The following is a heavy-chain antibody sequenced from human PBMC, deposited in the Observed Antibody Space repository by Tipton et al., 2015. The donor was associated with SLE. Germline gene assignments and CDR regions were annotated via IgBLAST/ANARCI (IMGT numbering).Heavy chain of an antibody. CDR3: ARVPSEYRNYAWNRFDP. D-gene: IGHD4-11*01. CDR2: IYYSGNT. V-gene: IGHV4-59*01. J-gene: IGHJ5*02. Sequence: GLVKPSETLSLTCSVSGDSISSYYWSWIRQPPGTGLEWIGYIYYSGNTDYNPSLESRVSLSLDTSKNQFFLKMRSVTAADTAIYYCARVPSEYRNYAWNRFDPWGQGTPVTVSS. CDR1: GDSISSYY.